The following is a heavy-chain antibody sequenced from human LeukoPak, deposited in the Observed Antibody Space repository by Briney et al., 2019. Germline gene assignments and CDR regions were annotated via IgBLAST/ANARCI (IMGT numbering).Heavy chain of an antibody. CDR3: AKDPTPYYDFWSGWVDP. CDR1: GFTFSSYG. D-gene: IGHD3-3*01. Sequence: GGSLRLSCAASGFTFSSYGMHWVRQAPGKGLEWVAFIRYDGSNKYYADSVKGRFTISRDNSKNTLYLQMNSLRAEDTAVYYCAKDPTPYYDFWSGWVDPWGQGTLVTVSS. CDR2: IRYDGSNK. V-gene: IGHV3-30*02. J-gene: IGHJ5*02.